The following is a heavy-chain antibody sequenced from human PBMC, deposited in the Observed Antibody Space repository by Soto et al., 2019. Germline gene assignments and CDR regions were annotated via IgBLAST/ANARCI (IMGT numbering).Heavy chain of an antibody. D-gene: IGHD2-2*01. V-gene: IGHV4-34*01. CDR2: INHSGST. J-gene: IGHJ5*02. Sequence: PSETLSLTCAVYGGSFSGYYWSWIRQPPGKGLEWIGEINHSGSTNYNPSLKSRVTISVDTSKNQFSLKLSSVTAADTAVYYCARGVVPHWFDPWGQGPLVTVAS. CDR1: GGSFSGYY. CDR3: ARGVVPHWFDP.